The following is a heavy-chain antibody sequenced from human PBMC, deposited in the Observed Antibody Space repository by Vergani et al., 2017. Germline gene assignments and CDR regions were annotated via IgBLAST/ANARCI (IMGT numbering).Heavy chain of an antibody. CDR2: ISWNSNSI. J-gene: IGHJ5*02. V-gene: IGHV3-9*02. D-gene: IGHD6-6*01. CDR1: GFTSAGYA. CDR3: AKDLGTSSGGGWFDP. Sequence: EVQLEESGGGLVLPGRSLRLSCVASGFTSAGYAMYWVRQAPGKGLEWVPGISWNSNSIGYADSVKGGFTISRDNANNSLYLQMNSLRAEDTALYYCAKDLGTSSGGGWFDPWGQGTLVTVSS.